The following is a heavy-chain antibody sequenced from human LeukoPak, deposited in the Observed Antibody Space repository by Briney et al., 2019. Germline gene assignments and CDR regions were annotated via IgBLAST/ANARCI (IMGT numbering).Heavy chain of an antibody. CDR3: ARGRRGYFDY. V-gene: IGHV3-30-3*01. CDR2: ISYDGSNK. J-gene: IGHJ4*02. CDR1: GFTFSSYA. Sequence: PGGSLRLSCAASGFTFSSYAMHWVRQAPGKGLEWVAVISYDGSNKYYADSVKGRFTISRDNAKNSLYLQMNSLRAEDTAVYYCARGRRGYFDYWGQGTLVTVSS. D-gene: IGHD3-10*01.